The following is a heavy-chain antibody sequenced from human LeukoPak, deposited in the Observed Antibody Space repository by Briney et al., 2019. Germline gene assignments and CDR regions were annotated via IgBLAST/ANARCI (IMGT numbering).Heavy chain of an antibody. Sequence: ASVKVSCKASGGTFSSYAISWVRHALGQGLEWMGRIIPILGIANYAKKFQGRVTITADKSTSTAYMELSSLRSEDTAVYYCARAKGYCSGGSCPFFDYWGQGTLVSVSS. J-gene: IGHJ4*02. CDR2: IIPILGIA. CDR1: GGTFSSYA. CDR3: ARAKGYCSGGSCPFFDY. V-gene: IGHV1-69*04. D-gene: IGHD2-15*01.